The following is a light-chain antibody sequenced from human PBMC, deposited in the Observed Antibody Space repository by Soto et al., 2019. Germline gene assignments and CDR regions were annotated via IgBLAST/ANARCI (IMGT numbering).Light chain of an antibody. CDR3: QQYNNWPLT. CDR1: QSVSSK. J-gene: IGKJ4*01. Sequence: EIVMTQSPATLSVSPGERATLSCRASQSVSSKLAWYPQKPGQAPRLLIYGTSTRATGIPARFSGSGAGTECTRPISSLQSEDFVVDYCQQYNNWPLTFGGGTKVDIK. V-gene: IGKV3-15*01. CDR2: GTS.